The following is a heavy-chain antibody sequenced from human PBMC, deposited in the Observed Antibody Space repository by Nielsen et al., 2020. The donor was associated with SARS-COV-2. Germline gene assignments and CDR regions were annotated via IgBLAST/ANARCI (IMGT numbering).Heavy chain of an antibody. CDR2: INPSGGST. D-gene: IGHD3-10*01. J-gene: IGHJ6*02. Sequence: ASVKVFCKASGYTFTSYYMHWVRQAPGQGLEWMGIINPSGGSTSYAQKFQGRVTMTRDTSTSTVYMELSSLRSEDTAVYYCARELTYGSGSSYYGMDVWGQGTTVTVSS. CDR3: ARELTYGSGSSYYGMDV. CDR1: GYTFTSYY. V-gene: IGHV1-46*01.